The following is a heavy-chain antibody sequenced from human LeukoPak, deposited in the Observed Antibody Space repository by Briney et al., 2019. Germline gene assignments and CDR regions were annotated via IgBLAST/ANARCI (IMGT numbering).Heavy chain of an antibody. CDR1: GYTFTGYY. Sequence: ASVKVSCTASGYTFTGYYMHWVRQAPGQGLEWMGWINPNSGGTNYAQKFQGRVTMTRDTSISTAYMELSRLRSDDTAVYYCARGVNYYDSSGYYTFDFWGQGTLVTVSS. CDR2: INPNSGGT. CDR3: ARGVNYYDSSGYYTFDF. D-gene: IGHD3-22*01. J-gene: IGHJ4*02. V-gene: IGHV1-2*02.